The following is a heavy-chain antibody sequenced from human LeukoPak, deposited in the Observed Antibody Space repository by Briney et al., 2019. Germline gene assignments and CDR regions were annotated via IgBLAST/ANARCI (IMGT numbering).Heavy chain of an antibody. CDR1: GFTFSSYS. J-gene: IGHJ4*02. D-gene: IGHD6-19*01. CDR2: ISSSSSYI. V-gene: IGHV3-21*01. Sequence: GGSLTLSCAASGFTFSSYSMIWVRQAPGKGLAWVSSISSSSSYIYYADSVKGRFTISRDNAKNSLYLQMNSLRAEDTAVYYWPRDAVAGFEYWGQGTLVTVSS. CDR3: PRDAVAGFEY.